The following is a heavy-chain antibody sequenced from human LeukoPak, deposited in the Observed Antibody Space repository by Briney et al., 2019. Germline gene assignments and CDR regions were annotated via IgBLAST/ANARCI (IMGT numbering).Heavy chain of an antibody. D-gene: IGHD5-18*01. CDR2: ISSSSSYI. Sequence: GGSLRLSCAASGFTFSSYSMNWVRQAPGKGLEWVSSISSSSSYIYYADSVKGRFTISRDNAKNSLYLQMNSLRAEDTAVYYCARELQQLWRPIDYWGQGTLVTVSS. V-gene: IGHV3-21*01. CDR1: GFTFSSYS. J-gene: IGHJ4*02. CDR3: ARELQQLWRPIDY.